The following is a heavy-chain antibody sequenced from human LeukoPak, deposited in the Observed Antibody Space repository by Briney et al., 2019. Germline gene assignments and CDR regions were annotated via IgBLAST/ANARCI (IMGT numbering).Heavy chain of an antibody. Sequence: GGSLRLSCAASGFTVSSNYMSWVRHAPGKGLEWVSDIYIAGSKYYADSVKGRLTISRDNSKHTLSLQLNDLRGEDTAVYYCAKRRCCGGNCYSRNDYFDYWGQGTLVTVSS. CDR2: IYIAGSK. J-gene: IGHJ4*02. V-gene: IGHV3-66*04. D-gene: IGHD2-15*01. CDR1: GFTVSSNY. CDR3: AKRRCCGGNCYSRNDYFDY.